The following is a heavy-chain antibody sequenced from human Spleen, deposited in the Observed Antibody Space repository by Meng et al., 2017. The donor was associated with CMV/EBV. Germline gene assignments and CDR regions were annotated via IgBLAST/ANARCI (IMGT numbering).Heavy chain of an antibody. CDR3: ASRLAY. CDR1: GFAFSSYT. Sequence: GESLKISCAASGFAFSSYTLHWVRQAPGKGLEWVALVSSDGTNKYYPDSVKGRFTISRDNAKNSLYLQMNSLRAEDTAVYYCASRLAYWGQGTLVTVSS. J-gene: IGHJ4*02. D-gene: IGHD3-3*01. V-gene: IGHV3-30-3*01. CDR2: VSSDGTNK.